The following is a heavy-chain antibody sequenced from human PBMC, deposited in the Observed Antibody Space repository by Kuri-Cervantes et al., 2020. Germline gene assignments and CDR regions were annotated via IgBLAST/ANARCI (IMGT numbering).Heavy chain of an antibody. Sequence: SVKVSCKASGYTFTSYDINWVRQATGQGLEWMGGIIPIFGTANYAQKFQGRVTITADESTSTAYMELSSLRSEDTAVYYCARDGTYYYDSSGYYNSYYYYTVWTSGAKGPRSPSP. CDR1: GYTFTSYD. CDR2: IIPIFGTA. V-gene: IGHV1-69*13. D-gene: IGHD3-22*01. CDR3: ARDGTYYYDSSGYYNSYYYYTVWTS. J-gene: IGHJ6*02.